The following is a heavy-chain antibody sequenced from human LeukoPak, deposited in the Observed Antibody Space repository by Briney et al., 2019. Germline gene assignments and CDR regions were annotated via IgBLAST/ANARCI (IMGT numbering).Heavy chain of an antibody. J-gene: IGHJ6*03. CDR2: ISSSGST. Sequence: SQTLSLTCTVSGDSISSGDYYWSWIRQPAGKGLEWIGRISSSGSTNYNPSLKSRVTISVDTSKNQFSLKLSSVTAADTAVYYCARHYYDSSTYYYYYYMDVWGKGTTVTISS. V-gene: IGHV4-61*02. CDR1: GDSISSGDYY. D-gene: IGHD3-22*01. CDR3: ARHYYDSSTYYYYYYMDV.